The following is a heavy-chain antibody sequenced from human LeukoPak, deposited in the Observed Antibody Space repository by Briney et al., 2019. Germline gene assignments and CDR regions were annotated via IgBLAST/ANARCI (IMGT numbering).Heavy chain of an antibody. J-gene: IGHJ4*02. CDR2: INPNTGGT. CDR3: ARTGAYYSRMYYFDY. CDR1: GYTFTGYY. Sequence: ASVEVSCKASGYTFTGYYLHWVRQAPGQGLEWMGWINPNTGGTNYAQKFQGRVTMTRDTSISTVHMELSRLRSDDTAMYYCARTGAYYSRMYYFDYWGQGTLVTVSS. D-gene: IGHD3-22*01. V-gene: IGHV1-2*02.